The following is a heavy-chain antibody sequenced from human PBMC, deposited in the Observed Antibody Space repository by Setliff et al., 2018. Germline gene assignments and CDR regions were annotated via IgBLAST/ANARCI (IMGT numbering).Heavy chain of an antibody. D-gene: IGHD2-21*02. CDR1: GGSISSYY. CDR3: ARGGNDCKWGAFDI. Sequence: KPSETLSLTCTVSGGSISSYYWSWIRQPPGKGLEWIGYIYYSGSTNYNPSLKSRVTISVDTSKNQFSLKLSSVTAADTAVYYCARGGNDCKWGAFDIWGQGTMVTVSS. CDR2: IYYSGST. V-gene: IGHV4-59*01. J-gene: IGHJ3*02.